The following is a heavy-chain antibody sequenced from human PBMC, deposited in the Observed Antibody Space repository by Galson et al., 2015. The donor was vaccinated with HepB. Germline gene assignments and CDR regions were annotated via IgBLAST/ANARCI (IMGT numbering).Heavy chain of an antibody. Sequence: LRLSCAASGFTFSSYGMHWVRQAPGKGLEWVALISSDGRNKYYVDSVNGRFTISRDTSKNTVYLQMNSLRAEDTAVYYCGRDYSWTQDYWGQGTLVTVSA. CDR1: GFTFSSYG. V-gene: IGHV3-30*03. CDR2: ISSDGRNK. D-gene: IGHD1-26*01. J-gene: IGHJ4*02. CDR3: GRDYSWTQDY.